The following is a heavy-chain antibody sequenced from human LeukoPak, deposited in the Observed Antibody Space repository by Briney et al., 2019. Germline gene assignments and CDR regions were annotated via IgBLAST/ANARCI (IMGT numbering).Heavy chain of an antibody. J-gene: IGHJ4*02. CDR1: GFSFSSYW. CDR3: ARDGAAAGPDRADFDY. Sequence: GESLRLSCAASGFSFSSYWMSWVRQAPGKGLEWVANIKQDGSEKNYVDSVKGRFTISRDNAKNSLYLQMNSLRADDTAVYYCARDGAAAGPDRADFDYWGQGTLVTVSS. V-gene: IGHV3-7*05. D-gene: IGHD6-13*01. CDR2: IKQDGSEK.